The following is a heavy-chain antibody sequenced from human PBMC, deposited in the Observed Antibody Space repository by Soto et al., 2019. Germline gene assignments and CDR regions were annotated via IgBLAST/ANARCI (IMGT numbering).Heavy chain of an antibody. Sequence: LRLSCAASGFTFSDYYMSWIRQAPGKGLEWVSYISSSSGYTNYADSVKGRFTISRDNAKNSLYLQMNSLRAEDTAVYYCAKEYGRLDYWGQGTLVTVSS. CDR1: GFTFSDYY. V-gene: IGHV3-11*06. CDR3: AKEYGRLDY. CDR2: ISSSSGYT. D-gene: IGHD4-17*01. J-gene: IGHJ4*02.